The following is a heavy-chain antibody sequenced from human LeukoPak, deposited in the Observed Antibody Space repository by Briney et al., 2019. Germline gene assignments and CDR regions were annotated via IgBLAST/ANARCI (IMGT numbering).Heavy chain of an antibody. CDR1: GFTFSSYA. Sequence: PGGSLRLSCAASGFTFSSYAMHWVRQAPGKGLEYVSAISSNGGSTYYANSVKGRFTISRDNSKNTLYLQMGSLRAEDMAVYYCASGGGEWAYWGQGTLVTVSS. D-gene: IGHD2-15*01. V-gene: IGHV3-64*01. J-gene: IGHJ4*02. CDR3: ASGGGEWAY. CDR2: ISSNGGST.